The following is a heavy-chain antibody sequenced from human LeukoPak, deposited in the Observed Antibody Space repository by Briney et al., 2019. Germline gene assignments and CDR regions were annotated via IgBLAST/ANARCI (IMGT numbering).Heavy chain of an antibody. CDR3: ARYCSGGDCYSKALDY. Sequence: SETLSLTCSVSGGSISSYYWSWIRQPPGKGLEWIGYIYYSGSTNFKSPLKSRVTMSGDTSKNQFSLKLNSVTAADTAVYYCARYCSGGDCYSKALDYWGQGILVTVSS. J-gene: IGHJ4*02. V-gene: IGHV4-59*01. CDR1: GGSISSYY. CDR2: IYYSGST. D-gene: IGHD2-15*01.